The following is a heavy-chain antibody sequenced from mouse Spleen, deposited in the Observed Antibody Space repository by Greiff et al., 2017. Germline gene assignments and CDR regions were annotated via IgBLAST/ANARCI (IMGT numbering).Heavy chain of an antibody. V-gene: IGHV1-50*01. CDR1: GYTFTSYW. Sequence: QVQLQQPGAELVKPGASVKLSCKASGYTFTSYWMQWVKQRPGQGLEWIGEIDPSDSYTNYNQKFKGKATLTVDTSSSTAYMQLSSLTSEDSAVYYCARRYYGIPYYFDYWGQGTTLTVSS. CDR2: IDPSDSYT. J-gene: IGHJ2*01. CDR3: ARRYYGIPYYFDY. D-gene: IGHD2-1*01.